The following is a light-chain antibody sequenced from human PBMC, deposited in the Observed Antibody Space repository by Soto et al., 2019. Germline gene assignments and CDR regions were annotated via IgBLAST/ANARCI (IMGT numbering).Light chain of an antibody. CDR3: SSYTSSSTLGV. Sequence: QSALTQPASVSGSPGQSITISCTGTSSDFDGYNYVSWYQQHPGKAPKLMIYDVSNRPSGVSNRFSGSKSGNTASLTISGLQAEDEADYYCSSYTSSSTLGVFGTGTKVTVL. CDR1: SSDFDGYNY. V-gene: IGLV2-14*01. J-gene: IGLJ1*01. CDR2: DVS.